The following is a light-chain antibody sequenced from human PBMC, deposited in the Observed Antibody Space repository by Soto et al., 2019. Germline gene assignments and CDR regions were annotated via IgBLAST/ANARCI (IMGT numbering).Light chain of an antibody. CDR3: HQYNSWPRGT. CDR1: QSVNLN. V-gene: IGKV3-15*01. Sequence: EIMMTQSPGTLSVSPGEVTTLSWTASQSVNLNLAWYQQKPGQPPRLLLYGASTSATGSPVRFRGSGSGTEFTLTISSLPSEDSAVYYCHQYNSWPRGTFGPGTKVEIK. CDR2: GAS. J-gene: IGKJ3*01.